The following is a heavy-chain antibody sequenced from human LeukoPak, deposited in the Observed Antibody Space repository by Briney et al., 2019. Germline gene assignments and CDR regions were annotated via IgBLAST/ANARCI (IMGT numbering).Heavy chain of an antibody. CDR3: ARDVARGNGEWYQLHKGGVCAFDI. CDR1: GYTFTGYY. J-gene: IGHJ3*02. V-gene: IGHV1-2*02. Sequence: ASVKVSCKASGYTFTGYYMHWVQQAPGQGLEWMGWINPNSGGTNYAQKFQGRVTMTRDTSISTAYMELSRLRSDDTAVYYCARDVARGNGEWYQLHKGGVCAFDIWGQGTMVTVSS. D-gene: IGHD2-2*01. CDR2: INPNSGGT.